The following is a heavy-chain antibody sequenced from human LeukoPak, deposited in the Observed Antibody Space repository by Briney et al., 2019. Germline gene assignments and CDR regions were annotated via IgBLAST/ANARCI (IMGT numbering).Heavy chain of an antibody. CDR2: ISGTTSGT. D-gene: IGHD1-14*01. J-gene: IGHJ6*02. CDR1: GFTFSTCA. V-gene: IGHV3-23*01. CDR3: AKVSGGGLYYDGMDV. Sequence: GGSLRLSCAASGFTFSTCAMSWVRQAPGKGLEWVSGISGTTSGTYYADSVKGRFTISRDSSKNTLYLQMNSLRAEDTAVYYCAKVSGGGLYYDGMDVWGQGTTVTVSS.